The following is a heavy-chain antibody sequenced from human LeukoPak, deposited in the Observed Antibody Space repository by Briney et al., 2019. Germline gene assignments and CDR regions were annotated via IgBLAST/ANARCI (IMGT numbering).Heavy chain of an antibody. Sequence: SETLSLTCAVDGGSFSGYYWSWIRQPPGKGLEWIGEINHSGSTNYNPSLKSRVTISVDTSKNQFSLKLSSVTAADTAVYYCARVGWNDDGLNYFDYWGQGTLVTVSS. D-gene: IGHD1-1*01. CDR2: INHSGST. CDR1: GGSFSGYY. CDR3: ARVGWNDDGLNYFDY. V-gene: IGHV4-34*01. J-gene: IGHJ4*02.